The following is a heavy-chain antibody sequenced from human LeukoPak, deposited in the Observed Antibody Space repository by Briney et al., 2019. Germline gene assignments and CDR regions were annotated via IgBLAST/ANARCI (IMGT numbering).Heavy chain of an antibody. CDR1: GGSFSGYY. CDR2: VNHSGST. Sequence: SETLSLTCVVYGGSFSGYYWSWIRQPPGKGLEWIGEVNHSGSTNYNPSLKSRVTISVDTSKNQFSLKLSSVTAADTAVYYCARDSSSWSSDAFDIWGQGTMVTVSS. CDR3: ARDSSSWSSDAFDI. D-gene: IGHD6-13*01. J-gene: IGHJ3*02. V-gene: IGHV4-34*01.